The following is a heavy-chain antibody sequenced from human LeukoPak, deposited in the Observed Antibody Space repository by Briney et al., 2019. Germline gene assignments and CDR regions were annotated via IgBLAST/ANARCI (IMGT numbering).Heavy chain of an antibody. CDR3: ARSSLPATRSNNWFDP. CDR2: INPNSGRT. Sequence: ASVKVSCEASGYTFTGYYMHWVRQAPGQGLEWMGWINPNSGRTNYAQKFQGRVTMTGDTSISTAYMELTRLTSDDTAVYYCARSSLPATRSNNWFDPWGQGTLVTVSS. J-gene: IGHJ5*02. CDR1: GYTFTGYY. V-gene: IGHV1-2*02. D-gene: IGHD2-2*01.